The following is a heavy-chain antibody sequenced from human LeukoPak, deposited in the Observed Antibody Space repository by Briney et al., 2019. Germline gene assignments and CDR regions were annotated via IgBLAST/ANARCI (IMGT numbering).Heavy chain of an antibody. CDR2: INHSGST. CDR3: ARGRGLVVPAGNYYYYMDV. CDR1: GGSFSGYY. D-gene: IGHD2-2*01. Sequence: SSETLSLTCAVYGGSFSGYYWSWIRQPPGKGLEWIGEINHSGSTNYNPSLKSRVTISVDTSKNQFSLKLSSVTAADTAVYYCARGRGLVVPAGNYYYYMDVWGKGTTVTVSS. V-gene: IGHV4-34*01. J-gene: IGHJ6*03.